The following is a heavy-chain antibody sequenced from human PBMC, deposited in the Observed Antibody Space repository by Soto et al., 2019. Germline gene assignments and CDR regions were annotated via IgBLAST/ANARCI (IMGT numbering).Heavy chain of an antibody. CDR2: IKPDGSEK. Sequence: EVQLVESGGGLVQPGGSLRLACEASAFTLSSYWMSWFRQAPGKGLEWVANIKPDGSEKYYVDSVKGRFTISRDNTKNSLYLLMSTVRPGHTAIYYCALDYEFGFDIWGQGTLVTVSS. V-gene: IGHV3-7*01. J-gene: IGHJ3*02. D-gene: IGHD3-22*01. CDR1: AFTLSSYW. CDR3: ALDYEFGFDI.